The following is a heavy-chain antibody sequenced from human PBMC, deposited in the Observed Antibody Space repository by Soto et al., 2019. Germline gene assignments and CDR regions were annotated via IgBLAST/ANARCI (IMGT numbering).Heavy chain of an antibody. Sequence: WGSLRLSCAASGFTFSSYSMNWVRQAPGKGLERVSSISSSSSYIYYADSVKGRFTISRDNAKNSLYLQMNSLRAEDTAVYYCARDPSGSSGWYGDYYYGMDIWGQGTTVTV. CDR1: GFTFSSYS. CDR2: ISSSSSYI. V-gene: IGHV3-21*01. J-gene: IGHJ6*02. CDR3: ARDPSGSSGWYGDYYYGMDI. D-gene: IGHD6-19*01.